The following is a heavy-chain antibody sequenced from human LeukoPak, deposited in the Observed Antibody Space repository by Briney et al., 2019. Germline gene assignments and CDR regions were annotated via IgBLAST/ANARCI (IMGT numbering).Heavy chain of an antibody. CDR1: GFTFSSHW. D-gene: IGHD1-1*01. Sequence: GGSLRLSCAASGFTFSSHWMSWVRQAPGKGLEWVANIRPDGSGEYYVASVKGRFTISRDNAKNSLFLQMNSLRVEDTAVYYCARMRQPSWGQGTLVTVAS. J-gene: IGHJ5*02. V-gene: IGHV3-7*01. CDR2: IRPDGSGE. CDR3: ARMRQPS.